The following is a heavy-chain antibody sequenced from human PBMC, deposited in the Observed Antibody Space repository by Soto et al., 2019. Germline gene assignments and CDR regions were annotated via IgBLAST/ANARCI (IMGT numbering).Heavy chain of an antibody. D-gene: IGHD2-21*01. CDR2: IRSKAYYGSE. J-gene: IGHJ3*02. CDR3: VRGAYCYSSSCPAPFDI. Sequence: GGSLRLSCTASGFTFGDFAMSWFRQAPGKGLEWVGFIRSKAYYGSEANAASVKGGFTISRDDSKSIAYLQMDSLKTEDTAVNYCVRGAYCYSSSCPAPFDIWGHGARVTVSS. CDR1: GFTFGDFA. V-gene: IGHV3-49*03.